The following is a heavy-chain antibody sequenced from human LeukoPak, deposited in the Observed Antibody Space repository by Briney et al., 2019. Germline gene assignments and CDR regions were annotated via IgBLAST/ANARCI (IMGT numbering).Heavy chain of an antibody. J-gene: IGHJ4*02. CDR1: GYSFTSYW. CDR2: IYPGDSDT. D-gene: IGHD3-22*01. CDR3: ARREREGRTYYYDSGPLGY. V-gene: IGHV5-51*01. Sequence: GESLKVSCKGSGYSFTSYWIGWVRQMPGKGLEWMGIIYPGDSDTRYSPSFQGQVTISADKSISTAYLQWSSLKASDTAMYYCARREREGRTYYYDSGPLGYWGQGTLVTVSS.